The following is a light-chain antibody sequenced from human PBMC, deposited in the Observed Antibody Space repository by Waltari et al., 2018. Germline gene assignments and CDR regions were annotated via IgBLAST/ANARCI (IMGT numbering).Light chain of an antibody. CDR1: QSISTS. CDR3: QQSHNTPWT. J-gene: IGKJ1*01. CDR2: AAS. Sequence: DIQMTQSPSSLSASLGDSVTITCRASQSISTSLNWYQQKPGKAPNLLMYAASTLQSGVTSRFSGSGSGTDFTLTISSLQPEDSATYFCQQSHNTPWTFGQGTKVEI. V-gene: IGKV1-39*01.